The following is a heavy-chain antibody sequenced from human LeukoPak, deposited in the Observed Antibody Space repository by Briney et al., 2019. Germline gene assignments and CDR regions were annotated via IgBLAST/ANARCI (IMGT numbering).Heavy chain of an antibody. CDR3: ARVPRSGGSIDY. D-gene: IGHD6-19*01. J-gene: IGHJ4*02. CDR1: GFIFSDYY. V-gene: IGHV3-11*01. CDR2: ISSSGGTT. Sequence: GGSLRLSCAASGFIFSDYYMTWIRQAPGKGLEWVSYISSSGGTTHYADSVKGRFTISRNNAKNSLFVQMSNLRAEDTAVYYCARVPRSGGSIDYWGQGTLVTVSS.